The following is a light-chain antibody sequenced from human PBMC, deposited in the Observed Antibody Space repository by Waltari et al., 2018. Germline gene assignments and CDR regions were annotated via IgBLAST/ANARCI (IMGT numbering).Light chain of an antibody. CDR2: KAS. J-gene: IGKJ3*01. CDR1: QGISSW. V-gene: IGKV1-5*03. CDR3: QHYVSAPFT. Sequence: DIQMTKSPSSPSASVGDRVTVTCRASQGISSWLAWYQQKPGKAPKLLIYKASSLQSGVPSRFSGSGSGTDFTLTISSLQPEDFATYYCQHYVSAPFTFGPGTRLDFK.